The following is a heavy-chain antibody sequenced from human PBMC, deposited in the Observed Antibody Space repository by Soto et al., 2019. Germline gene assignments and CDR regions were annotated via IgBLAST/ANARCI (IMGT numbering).Heavy chain of an antibody. CDR1: GFTFSDYY. Sequence: PGGSLRLSCAASGFTFSDYYMSWIRQVPGKGLEWVAYISGTSDSIPYADSVKGRFTISRDNARSSLYLQMNSLRAEDTAVYYCARVVVLTAAGTTDFWGQGTLVTVSS. J-gene: IGHJ4*02. CDR2: ISGTSDSI. CDR3: ARVVVLTAAGTTDF. D-gene: IGHD6-13*01. V-gene: IGHV3-11*06.